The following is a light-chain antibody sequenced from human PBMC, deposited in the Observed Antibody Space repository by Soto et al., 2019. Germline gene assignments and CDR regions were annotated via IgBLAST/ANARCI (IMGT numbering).Light chain of an antibody. CDR3: SSYTSSSTQVV. Sequence: QSALTQPASVSGSPGQSITISCTGTSSDVGGYNYVSWYQQHPGKAPKLMIYEVSNRPSGVSNRFSGSKSGNTASLTISGLQAEDEAVYYCSSYTSSSTQVVFGGGTKVTVL. V-gene: IGLV2-14*01. CDR2: EVS. CDR1: SSDVGGYNY. J-gene: IGLJ2*01.